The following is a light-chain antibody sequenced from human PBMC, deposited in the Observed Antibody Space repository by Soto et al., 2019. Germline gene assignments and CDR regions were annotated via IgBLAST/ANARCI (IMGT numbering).Light chain of an antibody. CDR2: DVS. CDR1: SSDVGGYNF. V-gene: IGLV2-11*01. CDR3: CSFAGSYTWV. J-gene: IGLJ3*02. Sequence: QSVLTQPRSVSGSPGQSVTISCTGTSSDVGGYNFVSWYQHHPGKAPKLVTYDVSERPSGVPDRFSGSKSGNTASLTISGLQAEDEADYYCCSFAGSYTWVFGGGTKLTVL.